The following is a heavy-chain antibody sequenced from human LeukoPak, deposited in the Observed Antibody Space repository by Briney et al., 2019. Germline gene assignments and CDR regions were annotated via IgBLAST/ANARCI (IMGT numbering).Heavy chain of an antibody. CDR3: ARDLLGRGGSFDY. CDR2: IYSSGST. Sequence: SETLSLTCTVSGGSISTYYWSWIRQPPGKGLEWIGYIYSSGSTNYNPSLKSRVTMSVDTSKNQFSLKLSSVTAADTAVYYCARDLLGRGGSFDYWGQGTLVTASS. J-gene: IGHJ4*02. CDR1: GGSISTYY. V-gene: IGHV4-59*01. D-gene: IGHD3-10*01.